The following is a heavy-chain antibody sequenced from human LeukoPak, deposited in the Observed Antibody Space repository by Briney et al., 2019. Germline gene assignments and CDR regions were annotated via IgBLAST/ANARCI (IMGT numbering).Heavy chain of an antibody. CDR1: GFTLCSYA. J-gene: IGHJ4*02. CDR3: AKISSFYH. Sequence: PGGSLRLSCAPPGFTLCSYAISWVRPGPGEGVEWVSPICGSGGSTYYADSPKGPFTLSRDNSKNTLYLQMNTLRAEDTAVYFYAKISSFYHWGQGTLVTVSS. V-gene: IGHV3-23*01. CDR2: ICGSGGST. D-gene: IGHD2-15*01.